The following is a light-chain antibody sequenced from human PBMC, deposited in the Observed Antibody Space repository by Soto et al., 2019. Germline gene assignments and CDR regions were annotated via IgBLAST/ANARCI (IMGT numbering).Light chain of an antibody. CDR2: AAS. Sequence: AIQMTQSPSSLSASVGDRVTITCRASQGIRNDLGWYQQKPGKAPKLLIYAASTLHSGVPSRFSGSGSGTEFTITISSQQPEDFATYYCLQDDTYPLTFGGGTKVEIK. V-gene: IGKV1-6*01. J-gene: IGKJ4*01. CDR3: LQDDTYPLT. CDR1: QGIRND.